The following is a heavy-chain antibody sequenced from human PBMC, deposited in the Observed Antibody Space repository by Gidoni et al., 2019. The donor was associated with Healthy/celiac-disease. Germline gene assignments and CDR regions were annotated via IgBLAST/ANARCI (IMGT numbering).Heavy chain of an antibody. CDR1: GGSFSGYY. D-gene: IGHD6-19*01. CDR3: ARVSGSSGLGLWGARRGYWFDP. V-gene: IGHV4-34*01. J-gene: IGHJ5*02. Sequence: QVQLLQWGAGLLKPSETLSLTCAVYGGSFSGYYWSWIRQPPGKGLEWIGEINHSGSTNYNPSLKSRVTISVDTSKNQFSLKLSSVTAADTAVYYCARVSGSSGLGLWGARRGYWFDPWGQGTLVTVSS. CDR2: INHSGST.